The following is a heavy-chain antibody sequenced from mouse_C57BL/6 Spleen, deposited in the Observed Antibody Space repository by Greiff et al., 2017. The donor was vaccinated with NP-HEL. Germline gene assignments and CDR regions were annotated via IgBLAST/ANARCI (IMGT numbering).Heavy chain of an antibody. V-gene: IGHV1-69*01. CDR2: IDPSDSYT. D-gene: IGHD1-1*01. CDR1: GYTFTSYW. Sequence: QVHVKQPGAELVMPGASVKLSCKASGYTFTSYWMHWVKQRPGQGLEWIGEIDPSDSYTNYNQKFKGKSTLTVDKSSSTAYMQLSSLTSEDSAVYYCARSQTTVVAREFAYWGQGTLVTVSA. CDR3: ARSQTTVVAREFAY. J-gene: IGHJ3*01.